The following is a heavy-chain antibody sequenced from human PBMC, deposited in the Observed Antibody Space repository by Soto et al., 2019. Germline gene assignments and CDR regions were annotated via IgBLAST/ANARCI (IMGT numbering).Heavy chain of an antibody. V-gene: IGHV4-39*01. CDR1: GSSISSSSYY. J-gene: IGHJ6*02. Sequence: PSETLSLTCTVPGSSISSSSYYWGWIRQPPGQGLDWIGSIFYSGSTYYNPSLKSRVTISVDTSKNQFFLKLSSVTAADTAVYYCARHLTYCSAGSCYSDFPYYGMDVWGQGTTVT. CDR3: ARHLTYCSAGSCYSDFPYYGMDV. CDR2: IFYSGST. D-gene: IGHD2-15*01.